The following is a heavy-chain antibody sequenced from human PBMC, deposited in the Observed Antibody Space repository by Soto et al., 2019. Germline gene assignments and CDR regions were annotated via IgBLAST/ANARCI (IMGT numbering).Heavy chain of an antibody. CDR2: IYYSGST. V-gene: IGHV4-59*01. Sequence: LSLTCTVSGGSISSYYWSWIRQPPGKGLEWIGYIYYSGSTNYNPSLKSRVTISVDTSKNQFSLKLSSVTAADTAVYYCARDGYDFWSGNNWFDPWGQGTLVTVSS. D-gene: IGHD3-3*01. CDR1: GGSISSYY. J-gene: IGHJ5*02. CDR3: ARDGYDFWSGNNWFDP.